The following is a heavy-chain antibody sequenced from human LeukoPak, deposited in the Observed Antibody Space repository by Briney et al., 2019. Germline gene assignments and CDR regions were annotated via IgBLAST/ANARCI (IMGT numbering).Heavy chain of an antibody. CDR2: IYYTGNT. V-gene: IGHV4-39*07. D-gene: IGHD5-18*01. CDR3: ARGRKYTSGYRVTELGSGYSDY. CDR1: GVSISSSNSY. Sequence: SETLSLTCTVSGVSISSSNSYWGWIRQPPGKGLEWIASIYYTGNTYYNTSLKSRVTISIESSKNQISLRLTSVTAADTAVYYCARGRKYTSGYRVTELGSGYSDYWGQGTLVTVSS. J-gene: IGHJ4*02.